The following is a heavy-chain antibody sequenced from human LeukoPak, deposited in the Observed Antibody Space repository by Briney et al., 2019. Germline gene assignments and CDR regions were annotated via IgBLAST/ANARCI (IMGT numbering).Heavy chain of an antibody. CDR2: INPNSGGT. D-gene: IGHD6-6*01. CDR3: ARGASSSSGEFDY. V-gene: IGHV1-2*02. J-gene: IGHJ4*02. Sequence: ASVKVSCKACGYTFTGYYMHWVRQAPGQGLEWMGWINPNSGGTNYAQKFQGRVTMTRDTSISTAYMELSRLRSDDTAVYYCARGASSSSGEFDYWGQGTLVTVSS. CDR1: GYTFTGYY.